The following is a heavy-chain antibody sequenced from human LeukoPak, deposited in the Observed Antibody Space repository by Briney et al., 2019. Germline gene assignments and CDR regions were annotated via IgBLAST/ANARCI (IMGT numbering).Heavy chain of an antibody. J-gene: IGHJ5*02. D-gene: IGHD2/OR15-2a*01. V-gene: IGHV3-64*01. CDR3: ARGPYHMLFMPTWFDT. CDR1: GFTFSSYA. CDR2: ITSNGDST. Sequence: GGSLRLSCTASGFTFSSYAMHWVRQAPGKELEYVSAITSNGDSTHYARSVKGRFTISRDNSKDTVYLQTGSLRSEDMAVYYCARGPYHMLFMPTWFDTWGQGTVVTVSS.